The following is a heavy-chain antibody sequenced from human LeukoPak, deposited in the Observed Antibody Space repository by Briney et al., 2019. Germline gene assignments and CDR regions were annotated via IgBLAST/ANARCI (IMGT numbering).Heavy chain of an antibody. Sequence: SETLSHTCAVSGGYISSGGYSWSWIRQPPGKGLEGFGYIYYSGSTYYNPSPKSRVSISVHTSKNQLSLKLSSVTAAHAAVYYCARGSYGWNWFDPWGQGTLVTVSS. J-gene: IGHJ5*02. D-gene: IGHD5-18*01. CDR1: GGYISSGGYS. CDR2: IYYSGST. CDR3: ARGSYGWNWFDP. V-gene: IGHV4-30-4*07.